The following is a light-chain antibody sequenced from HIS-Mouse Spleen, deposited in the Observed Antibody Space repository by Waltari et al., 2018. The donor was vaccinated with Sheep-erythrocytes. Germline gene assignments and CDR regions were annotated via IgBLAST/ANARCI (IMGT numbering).Light chain of an antibody. V-gene: IGLV3-10*01. CDR1: ALPTKY. CDR2: EDS. Sequence: SYELTQPPSVSVSPGQTARIPCSGAALPTKYASWYQQKSGQAPVLVIYEDSKRPAGIPERFSGSSSGTMATLTISGAQVEDEADYYCYSTDSSGNHSVFGGGTKLTVL. J-gene: IGLJ2*01. CDR3: YSTDSSGNHSV.